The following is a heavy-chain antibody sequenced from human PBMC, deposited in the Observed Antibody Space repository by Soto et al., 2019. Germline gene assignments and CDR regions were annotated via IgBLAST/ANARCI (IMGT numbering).Heavy chain of an antibody. CDR3: ARANVLRFLEWLQGRWDWFDP. CDR2: MNPNSGNT. J-gene: IGHJ5*02. V-gene: IGHV1-8*01. D-gene: IGHD3-3*01. CDR1: GYTFTSYD. Sequence: QVQLVQSGAEVKKPGASVKVSCKASGYTFTSYDINWVRQATGQGLESMGWMNPNSGNTGYAQKLQGRLTLTRNTSISTAYMELSRLRSEDTAVYYCARANVLRFLEWLQGRWDWFDPWGQGTLVTVSS.